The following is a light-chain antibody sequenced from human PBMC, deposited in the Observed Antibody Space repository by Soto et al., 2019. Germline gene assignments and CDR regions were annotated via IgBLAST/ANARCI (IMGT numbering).Light chain of an antibody. CDR3: TSYSGGSTNVI. Sequence: QSALTQPASVSGSPGQSITLSCTGTSSDIGDYDYVSWYQRHPGKAPKLIIYDVNNRPSGVSDRFSGSKSGNTASLTISGLQAEDEADYYCTSYSGGSTNVIFGGGTKLTVL. V-gene: IGLV2-14*03. J-gene: IGLJ2*01. CDR1: SSDIGDYDY. CDR2: DVN.